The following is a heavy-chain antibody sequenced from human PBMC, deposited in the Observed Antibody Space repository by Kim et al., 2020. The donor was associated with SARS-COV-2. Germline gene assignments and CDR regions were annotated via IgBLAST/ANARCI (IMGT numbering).Heavy chain of an antibody. V-gene: IGHV4-38-2*02. CDR3: ARVDYFGVVTPQEPYYY. D-gene: IGHD3-3*01. CDR2: IYHSGST. CDR1: GYSISSGYY. J-gene: IGHJ6*01. Sequence: SETLSLTCTVSGYSISSGYYWGWIRQPPGKGLEWIGSIYHSGSTYYNPSLKSRVTISVDTSKNQFSLKLSSVTAADTAVYYCARVDYFGVVTPQEPYYY.